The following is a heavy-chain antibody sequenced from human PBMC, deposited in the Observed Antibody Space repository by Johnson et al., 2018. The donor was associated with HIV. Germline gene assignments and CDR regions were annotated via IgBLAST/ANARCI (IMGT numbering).Heavy chain of an antibody. Sequence: VQLVESGGGVVRPGGSLKLSCAASGFSFDDYGMSWVRQPPGKGLEWVSGIDWNGGSTSYADSVRGRFTISRDNAKNSLYLQMNSLRAGDTAVYYCARGISQPYYNFWSGYHYPDAFDIWGQGTMVTVSS. J-gene: IGHJ3*02. CDR3: ARGISQPYYNFWSGYHYPDAFDI. CDR1: GFSFDDYG. V-gene: IGHV3-20*04. D-gene: IGHD3-3*01. CDR2: IDWNGGST.